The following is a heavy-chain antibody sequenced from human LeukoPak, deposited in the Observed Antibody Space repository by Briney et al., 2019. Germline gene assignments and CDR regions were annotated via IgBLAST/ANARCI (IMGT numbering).Heavy chain of an antibody. CDR2: INPSGGST. Sequence: ASVKPSCKASGYTFTTYYVHWGGQAPGQEHEWMGLINPSGGSTSYAQKFQGRVTLTRDTSTSTVYMELSSLRSEDTAVHYCARIIAASATWDYWGQGTLVTVSS. D-gene: IGHD6-13*01. CDR1: GYTFTTYY. V-gene: IGHV1-46*01. CDR3: ARIIAASATWDY. J-gene: IGHJ4*02.